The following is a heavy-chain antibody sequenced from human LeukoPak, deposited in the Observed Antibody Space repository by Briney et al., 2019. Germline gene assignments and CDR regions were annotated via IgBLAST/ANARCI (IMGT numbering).Heavy chain of an antibody. J-gene: IGHJ5*02. CDR1: GYSFTSYW. CDR3: ARHVTGTTQYNWFDP. V-gene: IGHV5-51*01. Sequence: GESLQISCKGSGYSFTSYWIGWVRQLPGKGLEWMGIIYPGDSDTRYSPSFQGQVTISADKSISTAYLQWSSLKASDTAMYYCARHVTGTTQYNWFDPWGQGTLVTVSS. CDR2: IYPGDSDT. D-gene: IGHD1-1*01.